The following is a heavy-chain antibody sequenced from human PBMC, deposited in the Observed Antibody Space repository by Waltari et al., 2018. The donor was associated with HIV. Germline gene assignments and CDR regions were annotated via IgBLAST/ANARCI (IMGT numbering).Heavy chain of an antibody. CDR1: GFSLSTSGVG. CDR2: IYGNDIK. D-gene: IGHD6-19*01. Sequence: QITLKESGPTLVKPTPTLTLTCPFSGFSLSTSGVGVGWLRQPPGKALEWVALIYGNDIKRYSPSLKTRLTITKDTSKNQVVLTLTNVDPVDTATYYCAHRRLARAVAGTLYNWFDPWGQGILVTVSS. V-gene: IGHV2-5*01. CDR3: AHRRLARAVAGTLYNWFDP. J-gene: IGHJ5*02.